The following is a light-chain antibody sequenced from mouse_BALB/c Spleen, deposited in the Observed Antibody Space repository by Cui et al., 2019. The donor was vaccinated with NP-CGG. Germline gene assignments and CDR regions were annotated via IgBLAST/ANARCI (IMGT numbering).Light chain of an antibody. CDR2: GTN. J-gene: IGLJ1*01. Sequence: QAVVTQESSLTTSPGETVTLTLRSSIGAFTTSNYANWVQEKPDHLFTGLIGGTNNRVPGIPARFSGSLIGDKAALTITGAQTEDEAIYFCALWYSNHWVFGGGTKLTVL. CDR1: IGAFTTSNY. CDR3: ALWYSNHWV. V-gene: IGLV1*01.